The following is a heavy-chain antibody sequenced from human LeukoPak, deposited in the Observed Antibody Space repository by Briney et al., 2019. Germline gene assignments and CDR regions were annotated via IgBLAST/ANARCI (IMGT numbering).Heavy chain of an antibody. CDR1: GLTFYDQA. Sequence: PGGSLRLSCAASGLTFYDQAMHWVRQGPGTGLEWVALSGNDGSTYYADSVRGRFTISRDSKNSLYLEMDSLRTEDTALYYCASQTKYYSASAGSYWGAFDLWGQGTTVTVFS. D-gene: IGHD3-10*01. J-gene: IGHJ3*01. CDR2: SGNDGST. V-gene: IGHV3-43*02. CDR3: ASQTKYYSASAGSYWGAFDL.